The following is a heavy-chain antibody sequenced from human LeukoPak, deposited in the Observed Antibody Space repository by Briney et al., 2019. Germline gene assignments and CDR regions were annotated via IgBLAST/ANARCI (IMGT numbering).Heavy chain of an antibody. Sequence: SETLSLTCTVSGGSISSYYWSWIRQPAGKGLEWIGRIYTSGSTNYNPSLKSRVTMSVDTSKNQFSLKLRSVTAADTAVYYCARDGGGGVTTRYYYMDVWGKGTTVTVSS. D-gene: IGHD4-17*01. CDR2: IYTSGST. V-gene: IGHV4-4*07. CDR1: GGSISSYY. J-gene: IGHJ6*03. CDR3: ARDGGGGVTTRYYYMDV.